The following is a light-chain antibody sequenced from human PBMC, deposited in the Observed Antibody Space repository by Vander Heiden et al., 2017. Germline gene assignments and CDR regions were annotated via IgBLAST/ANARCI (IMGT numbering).Light chain of an antibody. V-gene: IGKV1-16*02. CDR1: QGISNY. CDR3: QEDNSHPPS. J-gene: IGKJ4*02. CDR2: AAS. Sequence: IKKTQSPSSLSESVGDRVTITCRASQGISNYLAWFQQKPGKAPKSLIYAASSFQSAVPSQHSGSGCGRDSTLTISSLQTEDSATYYGQEDNSHPPSFGGGTKVEIK.